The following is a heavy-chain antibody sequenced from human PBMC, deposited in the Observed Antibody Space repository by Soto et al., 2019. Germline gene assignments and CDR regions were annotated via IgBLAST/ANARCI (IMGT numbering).Heavy chain of an antibody. Sequence: DVQLVQSGGGLVQPGGSLTLACGVSGFTFSNFWMSWVRQTPGKGLEWVANIKRDGREKYYVDSVKGRFTISRDNAKNDLFLQMNSLTVEDSAVYYCARDRQVDILPAYVDCWGQGSLVTVSS. CDR1: GFTFSNFW. CDR2: IKRDGREK. J-gene: IGHJ4*02. CDR3: ARDRQVDILPAYVDC. V-gene: IGHV3-7*03. D-gene: IGHD3-9*01.